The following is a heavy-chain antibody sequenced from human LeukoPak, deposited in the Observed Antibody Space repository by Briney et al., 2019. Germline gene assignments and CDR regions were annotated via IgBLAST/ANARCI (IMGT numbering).Heavy chain of an antibody. Sequence: PGGSLRLSCAASGFTFSSYGMHWVRQAPGKGLEWVAVIWYDGSNKYYADSVKGRFTISRDNSKNTLYLQMNSLRAEDTAVYYCARAFGYSSSWNYFDYWGQGTLVTVSS. CDR2: IWYDGSNK. D-gene: IGHD6-13*01. CDR3: ARAFGYSSSWNYFDY. V-gene: IGHV3-33*01. J-gene: IGHJ4*02. CDR1: GFTFSSYG.